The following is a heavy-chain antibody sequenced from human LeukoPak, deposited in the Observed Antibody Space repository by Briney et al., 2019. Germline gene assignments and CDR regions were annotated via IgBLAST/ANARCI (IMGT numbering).Heavy chain of an antibody. CDR1: GFTVSSNY. J-gene: IGHJ4*02. D-gene: IGHD5-18*01. Sequence: GGSLRLSCAASGFTVSSNYMTWVRQAPGKGLEWVSVIYSGGSTYYADSVKGRFTISRDNSKNTLYLQMNSLRAEDTAVYYCAKETTAMADKSFDYWGQGTLVTVSS. CDR2: IYSGGST. V-gene: IGHV3-66*02. CDR3: AKETTAMADKSFDY.